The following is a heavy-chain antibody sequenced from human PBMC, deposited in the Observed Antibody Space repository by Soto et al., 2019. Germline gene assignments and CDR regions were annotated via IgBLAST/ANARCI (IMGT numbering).Heavy chain of an antibody. Sequence: EVQLVESGGGLVQPGGSLKLSCAASGFTFRGSTMHWVRQASGKGLEWVGRIRSKANSYATAYAASVKGRFTISRDDSKNTAYLQMNSLKTEDTAVYYRTSTGPYSSGDYWGQGTLVTVSS. CDR3: TSTGPYSSGDY. CDR2: IRSKANSYAT. J-gene: IGHJ4*02. D-gene: IGHD6-19*01. CDR1: GFTFRGST. V-gene: IGHV3-73*01.